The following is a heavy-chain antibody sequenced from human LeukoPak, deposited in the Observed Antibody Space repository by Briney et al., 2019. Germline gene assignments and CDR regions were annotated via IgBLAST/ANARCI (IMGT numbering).Heavy chain of an antibody. D-gene: IGHD3-10*01. CDR1: GFTFSSYS. CDR2: ISGSGGST. Sequence: GGSLRLSCAASGFTFSSYSMNWVRQAPGKGLEWVSAISGSGGSTYYADSVKGRFTISRDNSKNTLYLQMNSLRAEDTAVYYCAKDLWFGELLFWGQGTLVTVSS. J-gene: IGHJ4*02. V-gene: IGHV3-23*01. CDR3: AKDLWFGELLF.